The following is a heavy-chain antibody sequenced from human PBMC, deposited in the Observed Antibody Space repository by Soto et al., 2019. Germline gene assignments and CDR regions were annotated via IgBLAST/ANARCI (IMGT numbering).Heavy chain of an antibody. CDR2: IPQDGVDG. V-gene: IGHV3-7*03. J-gene: IGHJ6*02. D-gene: IGHD2-21*02. Sequence: GGSLRLSCEVSGFTFSMYSMSWVRQSPGKGLEWVAKIPQDGVDGHYADSVKGRFTISRDNGKNSLYLQLNNLRAEDTAVYYCARDHLILPAHDFFYGSDVWGRGATVTVSS. CDR1: GFTFSMYS. CDR3: ARDHLILPAHDFFYGSDV.